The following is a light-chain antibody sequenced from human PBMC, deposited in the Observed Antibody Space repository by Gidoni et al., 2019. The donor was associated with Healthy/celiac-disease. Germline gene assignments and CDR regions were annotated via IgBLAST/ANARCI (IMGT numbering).Light chain of an antibody. CDR2: DAS. CDR1: QSVSSY. Sequence: DIVLTQSPATLSLSPGERATLSCRASQSVSSYLAWYQQKPGQAPRLLIYDASNSATGIPARFSGSGSGTDFTLTISSLEPEEFAVYYCQQRSNWPYTFGQGTKLEIK. CDR3: QQRSNWPYT. V-gene: IGKV3-11*01. J-gene: IGKJ2*01.